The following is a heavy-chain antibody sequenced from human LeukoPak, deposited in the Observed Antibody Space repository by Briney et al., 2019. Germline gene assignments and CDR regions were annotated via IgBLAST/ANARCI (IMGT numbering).Heavy chain of an antibody. CDR3: AKDKSRYYDSSGPIDY. J-gene: IGHJ4*02. CDR1: GFTFSSYG. D-gene: IGHD3-22*01. V-gene: IGHV3-30*18. Sequence: PGRSLRLSCAASGFTFSSYGMHWVRQAPGKGLEWVAVISYDGSNKYYADSVKGRFTISRDNSKNTLYLQMNSLRAEDTAVYYCAKDKSRYYDSSGPIDYWGQGTLVTGSS. CDR2: ISYDGSNK.